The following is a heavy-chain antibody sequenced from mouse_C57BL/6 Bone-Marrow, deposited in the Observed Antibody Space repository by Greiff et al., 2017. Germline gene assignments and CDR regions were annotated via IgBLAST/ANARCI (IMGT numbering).Heavy chain of an antibody. CDR3: TARITAVVATDFYAMDY. Sequence: VQLQQSGAELVRPGASVKLSCTASGFNIKDDYMHWVKQRPEQGLEWIGWIDPENGDTEYASKFQGKATITADTSSNTAYLQLSSLTSEDTAVYYCTARITAVVATDFYAMDYWGQGTSVTVSS. J-gene: IGHJ4*01. V-gene: IGHV14-4*01. CDR1: GFNIKDDY. CDR2: IDPENGDT. D-gene: IGHD1-1*01.